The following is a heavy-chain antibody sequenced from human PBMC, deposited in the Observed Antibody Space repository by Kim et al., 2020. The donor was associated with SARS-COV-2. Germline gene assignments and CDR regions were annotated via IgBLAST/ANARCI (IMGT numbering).Heavy chain of an antibody. Sequence: NSAQKFQGRVTITADESTSTAYMELSSLRSEDTAVYYCASYPVSSSWFDYWGQGTLVTVSS. CDR3: ASYPVSSSWFDY. J-gene: IGHJ5*01. V-gene: IGHV1-69*01. D-gene: IGHD6-13*01.